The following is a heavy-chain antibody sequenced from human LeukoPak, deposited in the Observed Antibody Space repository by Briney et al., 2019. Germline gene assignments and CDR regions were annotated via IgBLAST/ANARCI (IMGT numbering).Heavy chain of an antibody. CDR1: GGSISSYY. V-gene: IGHV4-59*01. CDR2: IYSSGST. J-gene: IGHJ4*02. Sequence: SETLSLTYTVSGGSISSYYWSGIRQPPGKGLEWIGDIYSSGSTNYNPSLKSRITISVDTSKNQFSLKLSSVTAADTAVYYCARFAYCGGHCWYYFDYWGQGSLVTVSS. D-gene: IGHD2-21*02. CDR3: ARFAYCGGHCWYYFDY.